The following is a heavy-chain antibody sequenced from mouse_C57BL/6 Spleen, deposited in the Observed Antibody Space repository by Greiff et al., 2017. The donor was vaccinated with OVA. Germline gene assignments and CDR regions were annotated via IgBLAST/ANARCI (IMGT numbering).Heavy chain of an antibody. J-gene: IGHJ2*01. CDR1: GYAFSSYW. CDR2: IYPGDGDT. Sequence: LQESGAELVKPGASVKISCKASGYAFSSYWMNWVKQRPGKGLEWIGQIYPGDGDTNYNGKFKGKATLTADKSSSTAYMQLSSLTSEDSAVYFCAREGDYYYYYFDYWGQGTTLTVSS. V-gene: IGHV1-80*01. D-gene: IGHD1-1*01. CDR3: AREGDYYYYYFDY.